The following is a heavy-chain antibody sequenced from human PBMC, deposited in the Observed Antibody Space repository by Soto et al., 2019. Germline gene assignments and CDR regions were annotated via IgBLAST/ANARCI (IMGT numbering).Heavy chain of an antibody. CDR3: ARVRRYYDSSGYYYYYYGMDV. CDR1: GFTFSSYD. J-gene: IGHJ6*02. D-gene: IGHD3-22*01. CDR2: IGTAGDP. Sequence: GGSLRLSCAASGFTFSSYDMHWVRQATGKGLEWVSAIGTAGDPYYPGSVKGRFTISRENAKNSLYLQMNSLRAGDTAVYYCARVRRYYDSSGYYYYYYGMDVWGQGTTVTVS. V-gene: IGHV3-13*05.